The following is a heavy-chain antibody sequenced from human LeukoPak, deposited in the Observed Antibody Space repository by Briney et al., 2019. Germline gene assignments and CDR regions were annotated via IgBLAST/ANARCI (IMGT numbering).Heavy chain of an antibody. V-gene: IGHV1-69*01. J-gene: IGHJ4*02. CDR1: GGSFSGFV. Sequence: ASVKVSCKASGGSFSGFVLSWVRQAPGQGLEWMGVIIPMFDAPKYAQKFQGRVTINADDSTSTAYMELNSLKSEDTAVYFCASSFGVWGQGALVTVSS. D-gene: IGHD2-8*01. CDR2: IIPMFDAP. CDR3: ASSFGV.